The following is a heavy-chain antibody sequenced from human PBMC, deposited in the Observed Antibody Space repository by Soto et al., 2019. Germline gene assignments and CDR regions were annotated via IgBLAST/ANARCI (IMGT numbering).Heavy chain of an antibody. CDR3: AKDLSSTWTQEFDP. J-gene: IGHJ5*02. V-gene: IGHV3-33*06. D-gene: IGHD6-6*01. CDR2: IWYDGSNK. CDR1: GFTLSSYG. Sequence: LRLSCAASGFTLSSYGMHWVRQAPGKGLEWVAVIWYDGSNKYYADSVKGRFTISRDNSKNTLYLHMNSLRAEDTTVYYCAKDLSSTWTQEFDPWGQGTVITVTS.